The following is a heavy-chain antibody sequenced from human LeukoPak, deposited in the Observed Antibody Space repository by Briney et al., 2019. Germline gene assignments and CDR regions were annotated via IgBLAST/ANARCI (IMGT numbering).Heavy chain of an antibody. CDR3: ANDAYSTSWYGNY. V-gene: IGHV3-23*01. CDR2: ISSSGSST. Sequence: PGGSLRLSCAASGITFSIYGMSWVRQAPGKGLEWVSRISSSGSSTNYADSVKGRFTISRDNSKNTLYLQMNSLGADDTPVYYCANDAYSTSWYGNYWGQGTLVTVSS. CDR1: GITFSIYG. D-gene: IGHD6-13*01. J-gene: IGHJ4*02.